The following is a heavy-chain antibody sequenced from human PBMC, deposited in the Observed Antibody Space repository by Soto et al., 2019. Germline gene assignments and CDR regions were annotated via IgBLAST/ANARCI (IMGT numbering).Heavy chain of an antibody. J-gene: IGHJ6*02. CDR1: GFTFSSYA. D-gene: IGHD6-13*01. CDR3: AKMKQLFYYYYGMDV. Sequence: GGSLRLSCAASGFTFSSYAMSWVRQAPGKGLEWDSAISGSGGSTYYADSVKGRFTISRDNSKNTLYLQMNSLRAEDTSVYYCAKMKQLFYYYYGMDVWGQGTTVTVSS. CDR2: ISGSGGST. V-gene: IGHV3-23*01.